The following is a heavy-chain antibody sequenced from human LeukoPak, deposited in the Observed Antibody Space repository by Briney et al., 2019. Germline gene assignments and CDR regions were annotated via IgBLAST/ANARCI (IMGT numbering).Heavy chain of an antibody. J-gene: IGHJ6*02. V-gene: IGHV3-21*01. CDR3: ARLGQITMVRGQSYYYHSMDV. CDR2: ISSSSSYI. D-gene: IGHD3-10*01. Sequence: GGSLRLSCAASGFTFSSYSMNWVRQAPGKGLEWVSSISSSSSYIYYADSVKGRFTISRDNAKNSLYLQMNSLRAEDTAVYYCARLGQITMVRGQSYYYHSMDVWAQGTTVTVSS. CDR1: GFTFSSYS.